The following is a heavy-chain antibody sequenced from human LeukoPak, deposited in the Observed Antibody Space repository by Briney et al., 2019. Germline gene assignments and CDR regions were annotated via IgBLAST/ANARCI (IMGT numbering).Heavy chain of an antibody. D-gene: IGHD3-10*01. Sequence: GGSLRPSCAASGFTFSSYSMNWVRQAPGKGLEWVSSISSSSSYIYYADSVKGRFTISRDNAKNSLYLQMNSLRAEDTAVYYCARGVLYYYGSGSYYLWGQGTLVTVSS. CDR2: ISSSSSYI. CDR3: ARGVLYYYGSGSYYL. J-gene: IGHJ4*02. V-gene: IGHV3-21*01. CDR1: GFTFSSYS.